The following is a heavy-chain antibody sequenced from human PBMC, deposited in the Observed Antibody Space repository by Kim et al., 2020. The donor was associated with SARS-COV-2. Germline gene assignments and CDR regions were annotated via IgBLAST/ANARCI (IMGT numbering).Heavy chain of an antibody. CDR3: AKEDLQRITMIVVVTHFDY. J-gene: IGHJ4*02. V-gene: IGHV3-23*01. D-gene: IGHD3-22*01. Sequence: KVRFTISRDNSKNTLYLQMNSLRAEDTAVYYCAKEDLQRITMIVVVTHFDYWGQGTLVTVSS.